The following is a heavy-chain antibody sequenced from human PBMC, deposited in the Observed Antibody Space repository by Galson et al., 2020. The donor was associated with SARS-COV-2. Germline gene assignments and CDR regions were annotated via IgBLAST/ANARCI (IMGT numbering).Heavy chain of an antibody. V-gene: IGHV1-18*03. CDR1: GYSFTRYG. CDR3: AREGLYRCYTYPDYYYGLDA. CDR2: ISGYNGNA. Sequence: ASVKVSCKTSGYSFTRYGIAWVRQAPGQGLEWMGWISGYNGNANYVQKFHGRVTMTTDTSTSTAYMELTSLRSDDMAVYYCAREGLYRCYTYPDYYYGLDAWGQGTTVTVTS. D-gene: IGHD2-15*01. J-gene: IGHJ6*02.